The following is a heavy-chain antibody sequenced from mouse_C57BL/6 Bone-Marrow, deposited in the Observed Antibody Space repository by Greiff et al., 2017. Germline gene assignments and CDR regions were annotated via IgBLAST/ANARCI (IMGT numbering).Heavy chain of an antibody. V-gene: IGHV5-6*01. D-gene: IGHD3-1*01. Sequence: EVQLQQSGGDLVKPGGSLKLSCAASGFTFSSYGMSWVRQTPDKRLEWVATISSGGSYTYYPDSVKGRFTISRDNAKNTLYLQMSSLKSEDTAMYYCARQLESLYYDAMDYWGQGTSVTVSS. CDR3: ARQLESLYYDAMDY. J-gene: IGHJ4*01. CDR2: ISSGGSYT. CDR1: GFTFSSYG.